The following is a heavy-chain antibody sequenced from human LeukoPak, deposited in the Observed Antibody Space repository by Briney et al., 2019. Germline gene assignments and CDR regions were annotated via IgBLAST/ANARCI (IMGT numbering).Heavy chain of an antibody. J-gene: IGHJ4*02. Sequence: SETLSLTCTVSGYSISSGYYWGWIRQPPGKGLEWIGSMYHSGSPYYNPSLKSRVTISVDTSNNQFSLKLSSVTAADTAVYYCARRTIVAGYFDYWGQGTLVTVSS. CDR1: GYSISSGYY. CDR2: MYHSGSP. V-gene: IGHV4-38-2*02. D-gene: IGHD4-11*01. CDR3: ARRTIVAGYFDY.